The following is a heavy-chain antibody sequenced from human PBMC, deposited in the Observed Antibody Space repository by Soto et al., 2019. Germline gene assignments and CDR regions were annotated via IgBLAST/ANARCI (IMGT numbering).Heavy chain of an antibody. V-gene: IGHV3-30*18. CDR2: ISHDGTKK. CDR1: GFTFSSYG. J-gene: IGHJ4*02. CDR3: AKGSDTSGYYQLDY. Sequence: QVQLVESGGGVVQPGRSLRLSCAASGFTFSSYGMHWVRQAPGKGLEWMAVISHDGTKKYYVDSVKGRFTISRDNSKNTLYLQTNSLRAEDTALYSCAKGSDTSGYYQLDYWGQGTLVTVSS. D-gene: IGHD3-22*01.